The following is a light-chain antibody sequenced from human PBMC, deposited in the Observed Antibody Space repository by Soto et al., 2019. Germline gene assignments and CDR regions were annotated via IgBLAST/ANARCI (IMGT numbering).Light chain of an antibody. J-gene: IGLJ2*01. Sequence: QSVLTQPPSVSGAPGQRVTISCTGSSSNIGAGYDVHWYQHFPGTAPKLLIYGNSNRPSGVPDRFSGSKSGTSASLAITGLQTDEEADYYCQSFDSRLRGSVFGGGTKVTVL. CDR1: SSNIGAGYD. CDR2: GNS. CDR3: QSFDSRLRGSV. V-gene: IGLV1-40*01.